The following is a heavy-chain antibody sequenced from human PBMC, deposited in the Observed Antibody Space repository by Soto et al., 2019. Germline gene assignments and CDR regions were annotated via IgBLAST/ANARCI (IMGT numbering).Heavy chain of an antibody. D-gene: IGHD1-1*01. CDR2: IYYSGST. V-gene: IGHV4-59*01. CDR3: ARAGGWKRNGMDV. Sequence: LSLTCTVSGGSISSYYWSWIRQPPGKGLEWIGYIYYSGSTNYNPSLKSRVTISVDTSKNQFSLKLSSVTAADTAVYYCARAGGWKRNGMDVWGQGTTVTVSS. J-gene: IGHJ6*02. CDR1: GGSISSYY.